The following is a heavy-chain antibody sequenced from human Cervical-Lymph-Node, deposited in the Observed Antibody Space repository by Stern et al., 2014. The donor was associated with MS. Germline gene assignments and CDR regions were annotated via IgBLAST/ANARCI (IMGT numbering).Heavy chain of an antibody. Sequence: VPLVESGGGLVPPGRSLRLSCAASGFTFDDYAMHWVRQAPGKGLEGVSGIGWNSAKVGYADSVRGRFTISRDNAKNSLYLQMNGLRVEDTALYYCAKVKPYSSSWDYYYGMDVWGQGTTVIVSS. V-gene: IGHV3-9*01. CDR1: GFTFDDYA. CDR2: IGWNSAKV. J-gene: IGHJ6*02. CDR3: AKVKPYSSSWDYYYGMDV. D-gene: IGHD6-13*01.